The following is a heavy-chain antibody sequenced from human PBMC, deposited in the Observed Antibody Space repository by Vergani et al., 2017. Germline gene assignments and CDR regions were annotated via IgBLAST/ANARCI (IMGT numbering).Heavy chain of an antibody. V-gene: IGHV1-46*03. Sequence: QVQLVQSGAEVKKPGASVKVSCKTSGYTFSNYYMHWVRQAPGQGLEWMGIINPIGGPTNYAQKFQGRVTMTRDTSTSTVYMELSSLRSEDTAIYYCARGNYGILTDFRYWGQGTLVTVSA. J-gene: IGHJ4*02. CDR1: GYTFSNYY. CDR3: ARGNYGILTDFRY. D-gene: IGHD3-9*01. CDR2: INPIGGPT.